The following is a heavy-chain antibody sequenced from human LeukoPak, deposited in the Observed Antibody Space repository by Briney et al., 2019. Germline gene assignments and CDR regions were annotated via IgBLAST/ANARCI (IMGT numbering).Heavy chain of an antibody. Sequence: SETLSLTCAVSGGSFSGYYWSWIRQPPGKGLEWIGEINHSGSTNYNPSLKSRVTISVDTSKNQFSLKLSSVTAADTAVYYCARGGWDSSGYYYSFRYYYGMDVWGQGTTVTVSS. D-gene: IGHD3-22*01. V-gene: IGHV4-34*01. J-gene: IGHJ6*02. CDR3: ARGGWDSSGYYYSFRYYYGMDV. CDR1: GGSFSGYY. CDR2: INHSGST.